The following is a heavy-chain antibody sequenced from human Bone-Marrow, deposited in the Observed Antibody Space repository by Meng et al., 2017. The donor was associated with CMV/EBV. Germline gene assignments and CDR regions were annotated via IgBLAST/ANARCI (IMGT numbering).Heavy chain of an antibody. CDR1: GFTFSSYW. V-gene: IGHV3-74*01. J-gene: IGHJ5*02. CDR2: INSDGSEK. D-gene: IGHD4-17*01. Sequence: GGSLRLSCAVSGFTFSSYWMHWVRQAPGKGLVWVSRINSDGSEKYYVDSVKGRFTISRDNAKNSLYLQMNSLRAEDTAVYYCARVAYGDYVIWFDPWGQGTLVTVSS. CDR3: ARVAYGDYVIWFDP.